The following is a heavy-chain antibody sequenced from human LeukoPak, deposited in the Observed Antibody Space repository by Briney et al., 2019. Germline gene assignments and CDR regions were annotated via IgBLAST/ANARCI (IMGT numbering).Heavy chain of an antibody. CDR1: GFTFSSCG. CDR2: ISYDGSNK. D-gene: IGHD3-3*01. V-gene: IGHV3-30*18. J-gene: IGHJ4*02. Sequence: GRSLRLSCAASGFTFSSCGMHWVRQAPGKGLEWVAVISYDGSNKYYADSVKGRFTISRDNSKNTLYLQMNSLRAEDTAVYYCAKDHSYDFWSGYLLDYWGQGTLVTVSS. CDR3: AKDHSYDFWSGYLLDY.